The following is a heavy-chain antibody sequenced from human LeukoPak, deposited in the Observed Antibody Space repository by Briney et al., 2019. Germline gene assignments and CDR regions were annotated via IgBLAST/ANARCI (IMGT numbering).Heavy chain of an antibody. V-gene: IGHV4-4*07. CDR3: ARGGNYWPQWWFDP. Sequence: SETLSLTCTVSGGSTSTYYWSWIRQPAGKGLEWIGRIYTSGSTNYNPSLKSRVTMSVDTSKNQFSLKLSSVTAADTAVYYCARGGNYWPQWWFDPWGRGTLVSVSS. CDR2: IYTSGST. D-gene: IGHD1-26*01. CDR1: GGSTSTYY. J-gene: IGHJ5*02.